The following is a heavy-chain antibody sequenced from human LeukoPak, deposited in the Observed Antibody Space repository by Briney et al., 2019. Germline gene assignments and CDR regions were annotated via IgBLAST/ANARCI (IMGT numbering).Heavy chain of an antibody. CDR3: ARGSGHDRVYYYGMDV. Sequence: PGGSLSLSCAASGFTFSSYAMSWVRQAPGKGLEWVSAISGSGGSTYYADPVKGRFTISRDNTKNSLYLQMNSLRVEDTALYYCARGSGHDRVYYYGMDVWGQGTTVTVSS. CDR1: GFTFSSYA. CDR2: ISGSGGST. V-gene: IGHV3-23*01. D-gene: IGHD5-12*01. J-gene: IGHJ6*02.